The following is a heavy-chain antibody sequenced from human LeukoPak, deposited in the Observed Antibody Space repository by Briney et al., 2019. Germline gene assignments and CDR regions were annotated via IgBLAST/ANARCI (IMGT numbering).Heavy chain of an antibody. CDR1: GGTFSSYA. V-gene: IGHV1-69*13. J-gene: IGHJ4*02. Sequence: ASMKVSCKASGGTFSSYAISWVRQAPGQGLEWMGGIIPIFGTANYAQKFQGRVTITADESTSTAYMELSSLRSEDTAVYYCARGAAAGTGADYWGQGILVTVSS. D-gene: IGHD6-13*01. CDR3: ARGAAAGTGADY. CDR2: IIPIFGTA.